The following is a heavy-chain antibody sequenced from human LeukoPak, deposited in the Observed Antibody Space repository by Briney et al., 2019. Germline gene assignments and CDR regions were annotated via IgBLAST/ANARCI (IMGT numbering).Heavy chain of an antibody. CDR1: GGSVSSGSYY. J-gene: IGHJ3*02. D-gene: IGHD2-2*01. CDR3: ARRNVVVPAAMARAFDI. CDR2: IYYSGST. V-gene: IGHV4-61*01. Sequence: KPSETLSLTCTVSGGSVSSGSYYWSWIRQPPGKALEWIGYIYYSGSTNYNPSLMSRVTISVDTSKNQFSLKLNSVTAADTAVYYCARRNVVVPAAMARAFDIWGQGTVVTVSS.